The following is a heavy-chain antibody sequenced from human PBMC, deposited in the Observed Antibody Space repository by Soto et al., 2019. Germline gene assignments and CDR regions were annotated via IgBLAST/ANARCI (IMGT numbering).Heavy chain of an antibody. V-gene: IGHV3-9*01. CDR2: ISWNSATI. J-gene: IGHJ4*02. CDR1: GFTFDSFA. D-gene: IGHD5-18*01. CDR3: AKGDTSDS. Sequence: DVQLVESGGGLVQPGRSLRLSCAASGFTFDSFAMQWIRQVPGKGLEWVSSISWNSATIAYADSVKGRFTISRDNANNFLYLQMNSLRAEDTAFYYCAKGDTSDSWGQGTLVTVSS.